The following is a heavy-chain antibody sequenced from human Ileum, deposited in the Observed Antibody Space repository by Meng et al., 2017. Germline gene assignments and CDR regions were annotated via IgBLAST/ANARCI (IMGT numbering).Heavy chain of an antibody. CDR3: ARDPYSTGWYGEYYYYYGMDV. V-gene: IGHV1-46*01. Sequence: ASVKVSCKTSGYTFTTYYIHWVRQAPGQGFEWMGMINPNGGRTTYPQKFQGRVTLTRDTSTSTVYMELSSLRSEDTAVYYCARDPYSTGWYGEYYYYYGMDVWGQGTTVTVSS. D-gene: IGHD6-19*01. CDR1: GYTFTTYY. CDR2: INPNGGRT. J-gene: IGHJ6*02.